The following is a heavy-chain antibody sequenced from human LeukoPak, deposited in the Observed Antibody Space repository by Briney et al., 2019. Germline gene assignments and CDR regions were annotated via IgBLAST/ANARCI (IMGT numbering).Heavy chain of an antibody. D-gene: IGHD1-1*01. Sequence: ASVKVSCKASGYTFTSYDINWVRQATGQGLEWMGWMNPNSGNTGYAQKFQGRVTMTRNTSISTAYMELSSLRSEDTAVYYCARGLRGTTYHHVVVDVWGQGTTVTVSS. J-gene: IGHJ6*02. CDR1: GYTFTSYD. CDR3: ARGLRGTTYHHVVVDV. CDR2: MNPNSGNT. V-gene: IGHV1-8*01.